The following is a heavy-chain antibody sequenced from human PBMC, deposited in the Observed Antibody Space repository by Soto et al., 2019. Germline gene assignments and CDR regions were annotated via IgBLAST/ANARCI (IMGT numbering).Heavy chain of an antibody. CDR2: INPNGGVT. D-gene: IGHD5-12*01. Sequence: QVQLVQSGAEVRKPGASVTVSCRSSGDSFNDYYIHWVRQAPGQGFEWMGWINPNGGVTKYAQKFQGWVSKTRDTSIRTVYMQVSRLRSDDPAVYYCARERGGATATLDYYYFYMDVWGTGTTVTVSS. CDR3: ARERGGATATLDYYYFYMDV. V-gene: IGHV1-2*04. CDR1: GDSFNDYY. J-gene: IGHJ6*03.